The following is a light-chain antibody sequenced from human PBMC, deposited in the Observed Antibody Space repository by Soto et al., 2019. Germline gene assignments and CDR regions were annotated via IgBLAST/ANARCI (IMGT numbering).Light chain of an antibody. CDR2: GNN. V-gene: IGLV1-47*01. Sequence: QSVLTQPPSASETPGQTVTISSSGSSSNIGSNYVFWYQHLPGTAPKLLIYGNNQRPSGVPDRFSGSRSGTSASLAISGLRPEDEADYYCAVWDDSLSGVVFGGGTKLTVL. J-gene: IGLJ3*02. CDR3: AVWDDSLSGVV. CDR1: SSNIGSNY.